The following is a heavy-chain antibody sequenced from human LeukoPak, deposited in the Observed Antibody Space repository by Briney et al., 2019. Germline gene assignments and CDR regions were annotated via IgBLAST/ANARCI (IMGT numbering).Heavy chain of an antibody. CDR3: ARPTVQASGWLRF. J-gene: IGHJ4*02. CDR1: ALTFTTYW. V-gene: IGHV3-74*01. D-gene: IGHD5-12*01. CDR2: ISDDGSST. Sequence: GGSLRLSCAASALTFTTYWMHWVRQAPGKGLVWVSRISDDGSSTTYADSVKGRFTISRDNAKNPLYLQMNSLRAETTTVYYSARPTVQASGWLRFWRQGTPVTVSS.